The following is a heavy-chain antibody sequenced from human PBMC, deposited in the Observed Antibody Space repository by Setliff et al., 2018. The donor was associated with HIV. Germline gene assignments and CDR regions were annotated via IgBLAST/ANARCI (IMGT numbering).Heavy chain of an antibody. CDR2: MNPNSGNT. J-gene: IGHJ4*02. CDR3: ARFRKFQLVGALDY. D-gene: IGHD1-26*01. V-gene: IGHV1-8*01. Sequence: GASVKVSCKASGYTFTNYDINWVRQATGQGLEWMGWMNPNSGNTGYAQKFQGRVTMTRNTSISTAYMELSSLRSEDTAMYYCARFRKFQLVGALDYWGQGTLVTVSS. CDR1: GYTFTNYD.